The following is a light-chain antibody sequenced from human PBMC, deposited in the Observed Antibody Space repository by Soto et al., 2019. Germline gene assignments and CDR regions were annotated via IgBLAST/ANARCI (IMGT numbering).Light chain of an antibody. J-gene: IGKJ1*01. CDR2: KAS. CDR1: QTISSW. V-gene: IGKV1-5*03. Sequence: DIKMTQSPSTLSGYVGDRVTITCRASQTISSWLAWYQQKPGKAPKLLIYKASTLKSGVPPRFSGSGSGTEFTLTISSLQPDDFATYYCQHYNSYSEAFGQGTKVDIK. CDR3: QHYNSYSEA.